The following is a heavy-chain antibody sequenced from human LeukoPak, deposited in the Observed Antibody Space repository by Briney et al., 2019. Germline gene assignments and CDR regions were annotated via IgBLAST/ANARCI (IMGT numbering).Heavy chain of an antibody. CDR3: AKDGNSGYDFYFSDY. V-gene: IGHV3-30*02. CDR2: IRYDGSNK. J-gene: IGHJ4*02. D-gene: IGHD5-12*01. CDR1: GFTFSSYG. Sequence: GGSLRLSCAASGFTFSSYGMHWVRQAPGKGLEWVAFIRYDGSNKYYADSVKGRFTISRDNSKNTLYLQMNSLRAEDTAVYYCAKDGNSGYDFYFSDYWGQGTLVTVSS.